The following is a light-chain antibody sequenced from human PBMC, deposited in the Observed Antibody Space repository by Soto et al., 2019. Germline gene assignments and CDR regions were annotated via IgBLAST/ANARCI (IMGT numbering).Light chain of an antibody. Sequence: DIQMTQSPSSLSASVGDRVTITCRASQSISSYLNWYQQKPGKAPKLLIYAASSFQSGVPSRLSGSGSGTDFSLTISSLQPEDFATYYCQQSYSTPITFGQGTRLEIK. CDR1: QSISSY. J-gene: IGKJ5*01. CDR2: AAS. V-gene: IGKV1-39*01. CDR3: QQSYSTPIT.